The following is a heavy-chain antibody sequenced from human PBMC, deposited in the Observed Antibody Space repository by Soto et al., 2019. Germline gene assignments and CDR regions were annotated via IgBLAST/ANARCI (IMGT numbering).Heavy chain of an antibody. J-gene: IGHJ4*02. V-gene: IGHV1-8*01. D-gene: IGHD2-21*01. CDR3: AREVGDRRLDY. CDR1: GYTFTSYD. Sequence: QVQLVQSGAEVKKPGASVKVSCKASGYTFTSYDINWVRQATGQGLEWMGWMNPNSGNTGYAQKFQGRGTMTRTTAISTAYMELSSLRSADAAVYFCAREVGDRRLDYWGQGTLVTVSS. CDR2: MNPNSGNT.